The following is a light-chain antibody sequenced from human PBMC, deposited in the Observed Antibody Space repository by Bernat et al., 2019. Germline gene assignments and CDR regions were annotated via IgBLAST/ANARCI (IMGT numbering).Light chain of an antibody. CDR2: AVS. CDR1: QSISRY. Sequence: DIQMTQSPSSLSASVGDSVTITCRASQSISRYLNWYQQQPGKAPKLLIYAVSSLHSGVSSRFSGRGSGTQFTPTISSLRPEDYATYYCQQCYSSTWTFGQGTKVEI. CDR3: QQCYSSTWT. V-gene: IGKV1-39*01. J-gene: IGKJ1*01.